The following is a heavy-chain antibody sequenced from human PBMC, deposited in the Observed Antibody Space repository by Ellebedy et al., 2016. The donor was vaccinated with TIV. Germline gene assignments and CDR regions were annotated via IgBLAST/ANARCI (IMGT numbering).Heavy chain of an antibody. J-gene: IGHJ3*02. CDR2: ISAYNANT. CDR1: GYTFTSYG. Sequence: AASVKVSCKASGYTFTSYGISWVRQAPGQGLEWMGWISAYNANTNYEQKLQGRVTMTTDTSTSTAYMELRSLRSDDTAVYYCAVGGDSSGYYYGAFDIWGQGTMVTVSS. V-gene: IGHV1-18*01. CDR3: AVGGDSSGYYYGAFDI. D-gene: IGHD3-22*01.